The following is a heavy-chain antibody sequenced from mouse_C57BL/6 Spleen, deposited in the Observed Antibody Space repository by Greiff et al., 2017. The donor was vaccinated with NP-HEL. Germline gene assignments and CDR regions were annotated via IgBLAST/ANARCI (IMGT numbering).Heavy chain of an antibody. CDR3: VRGMGYYFDY. J-gene: IGHJ2*01. CDR2: IRSKSNNYAT. Sequence: EVKLMESGGGLVQPKGSLKLSCAASGFSFNTYAMNWVRQAPGKGLEWVARIRSKSNNYATYYADSVKDRFTISRDDSESMLYLQMNNLKTEDTAMYYCVRGMGYYFDYWGQGTTLTVSS. D-gene: IGHD2-3*01. V-gene: IGHV10-1*01. CDR1: GFSFNTYA.